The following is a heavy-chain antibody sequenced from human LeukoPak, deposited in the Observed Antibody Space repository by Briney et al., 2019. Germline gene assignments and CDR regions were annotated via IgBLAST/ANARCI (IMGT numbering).Heavy chain of an antibody. J-gene: IGHJ4*02. D-gene: IGHD4-17*01. CDR1: GGSISSSSYY. V-gene: IGHV4-39*01. CDR2: IYYSGST. CDR3: ARHETTVPYFDY. Sequence: SGTLSLTCTVSGGSISSSSYYWGWIRQPPGKGLEWIGSIYYSGSTYYNPSLKSRVTISADTSKNQFSLKLSSVTAADTAVYYCARHETTVPYFDYWGQGTLVTVSS.